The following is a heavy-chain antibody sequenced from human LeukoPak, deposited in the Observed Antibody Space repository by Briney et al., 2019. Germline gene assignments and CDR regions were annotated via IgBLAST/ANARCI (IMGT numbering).Heavy chain of an antibody. CDR1: GFTFSSYA. Sequence: GGSLRLSCAAPGFTFSSYAMSWVRQAPGKGLEWVSAISGSGGSTYYADSVKGRFTISRDNSKNTLYLQMNSLRAEDTAVYYCAKGIMSGWSFDYWGQGTLVTVSS. CDR3: AKGIMSGWSFDY. V-gene: IGHV3-23*01. CDR2: ISGSGGST. J-gene: IGHJ4*02. D-gene: IGHD6-19*01.